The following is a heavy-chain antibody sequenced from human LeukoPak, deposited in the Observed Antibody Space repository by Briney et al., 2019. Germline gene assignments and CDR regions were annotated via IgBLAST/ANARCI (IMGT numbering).Heavy chain of an antibody. V-gene: IGHV1-46*01. Sequence: ASVKVSCKASGYTFTSYSIHWVRQAPGQGLEWMGIINPSGGSTSYAQKFQGRVTMTRDTSTSTVYMELSSLRSEDTAVYYCARGVWSGYYSDIRYYYYGMDVWGQGTTVTVSS. CDR1: GYTFTSYS. CDR3: ARGVWSGYYSDIRYYYYGMDV. J-gene: IGHJ6*02. D-gene: IGHD3-3*01. CDR2: INPSGGST.